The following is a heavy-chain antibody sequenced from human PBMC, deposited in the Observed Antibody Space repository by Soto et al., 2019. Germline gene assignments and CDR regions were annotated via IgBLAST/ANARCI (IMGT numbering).Heavy chain of an antibody. D-gene: IGHD5-12*01. V-gene: IGHV3-23*01. CDR3: AREGLSGYDSFNRPSAFDI. Sequence: GGSLRLSCAASGFTFSSYAMSWVRQAPGKGLEWVSAISGSGGSTYYADSVKGRFTISRDNSKNTLYLQMNSLRAEDTAVYYCAREGLSGYDSFNRPSAFDIWGQGTMVTVSS. CDR2: ISGSGGST. J-gene: IGHJ3*02. CDR1: GFTFSSYA.